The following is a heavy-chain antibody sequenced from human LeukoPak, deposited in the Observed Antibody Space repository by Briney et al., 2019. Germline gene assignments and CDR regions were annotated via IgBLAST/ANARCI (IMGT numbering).Heavy chain of an antibody. Sequence: TGGSLRLSCAASGFTFSSYAMSWVRQAPGKGLEWVSAISGSGGSTYYADSVKGRFTISRDNSKNTLYLQMNSLRAEDTAVYYCAKTGGELELHSGYFDYWGQGTLVTVSS. V-gene: IGHV3-23*01. CDR1: GFTFSSYA. D-gene: IGHD1-7*01. CDR2: ISGSGGST. CDR3: AKTGGELELHSGYFDY. J-gene: IGHJ4*02.